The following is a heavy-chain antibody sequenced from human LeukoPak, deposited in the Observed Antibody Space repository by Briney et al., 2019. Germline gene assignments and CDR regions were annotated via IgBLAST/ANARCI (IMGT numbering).Heavy chain of an antibody. CDR2: IYYSGST. CDR3: ARDYTIDDILTGYRYNWFDP. D-gene: IGHD3-9*01. V-gene: IGHV4-59*01. Sequence: SETLSLTCTDSGGSISSYYWSWIRQPPGKGLEWIGYIYYSGSTNYNPSLKSRVTISVDTSKNQFSLKLSSVTAADTAVYYCARDYTIDDILTGYRYNWFDPWGQGTLVTVSS. CDR1: GGSISSYY. J-gene: IGHJ5*02.